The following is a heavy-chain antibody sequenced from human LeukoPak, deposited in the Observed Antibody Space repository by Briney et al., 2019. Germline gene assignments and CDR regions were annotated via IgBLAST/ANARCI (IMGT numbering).Heavy chain of an antibody. Sequence: GGSLRLSCAASGFSLSSYWMHWVCQAPGKGLVWVSRINSDGSTTTYADSVKGRFTISRDNARNTLYLQMSSLRAEDTAVYYCGRGGAAAVFDYWGQGTLVTVSS. J-gene: IGHJ4*02. D-gene: IGHD6-13*01. CDR3: GRGGAAAVFDY. CDR1: GFSLSSYW. CDR2: INSDGSTT. V-gene: IGHV3-74*01.